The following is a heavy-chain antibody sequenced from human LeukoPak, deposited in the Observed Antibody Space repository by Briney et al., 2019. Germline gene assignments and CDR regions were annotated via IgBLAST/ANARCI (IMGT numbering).Heavy chain of an antibody. Sequence: SETLSLTCTVSGGSISSYSWSWIRQPPGKGLEYIGDISYSGSTNYNPSLKSRVTISVDTSKNQFSLRLSSVTAADTAVYYCARGRDYSDYWGQGTLVIVSS. V-gene: IGHV4-59*08. CDR2: ISYSGST. CDR3: ARGRDYSDY. J-gene: IGHJ4*02. CDR1: GGSISSYS.